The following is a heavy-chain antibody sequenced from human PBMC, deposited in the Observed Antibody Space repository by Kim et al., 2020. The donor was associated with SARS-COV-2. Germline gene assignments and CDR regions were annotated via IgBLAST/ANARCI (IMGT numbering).Heavy chain of an antibody. J-gene: IGHJ5*02. Sequence: AASVKGRFTISRDNAKNSLYLQMNSLRAEDTAVYYCARGMTAAGMNWFDPWGQGTLVTVSS. D-gene: IGHD6-13*01. CDR3: ARGMTAAGMNWFDP. V-gene: IGHV3-21*01.